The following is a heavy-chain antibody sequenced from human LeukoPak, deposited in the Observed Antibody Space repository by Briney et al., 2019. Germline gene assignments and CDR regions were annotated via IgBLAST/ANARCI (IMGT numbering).Heavy chain of an antibody. J-gene: IGHJ6*02. CDR3: ARDLMYYDNDYGMDV. V-gene: IGHV3-64*01. D-gene: IGHD3-9*01. CDR2: ISSNGGST. Sequence: PGGSLRLSCAASGFTFSSYAMHWVRQAPGKGLEYVSAISSNGGSTYYANSVKGRFTISRDNSKNTLYLQMGSLRAEDMAVYYCARDLMYYDNDYGMDVWGQGTTVTVSS. CDR1: GFTFSSYA.